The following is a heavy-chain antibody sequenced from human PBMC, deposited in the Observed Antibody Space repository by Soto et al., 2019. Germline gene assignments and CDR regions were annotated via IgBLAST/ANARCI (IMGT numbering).Heavy chain of an antibody. CDR1: GGTFSTYT. V-gene: IGHV1-69*08. Sequence: QVQLVQSGAEVKKPGSSVKVSCKASGGTFSTYTITWVRQAPGQGLEWMGRIIPIIGIINYAQKFQGRVTISADIFTGTAYWERTGLRCDDTAVYYCAGDPDSHYNDSPASSWPWGQGTLVTVSS. J-gene: IGHJ4*02. CDR2: IIPIIGII. D-gene: IGHD1-26*01. CDR3: AGDPDSHYNDSPASSWP.